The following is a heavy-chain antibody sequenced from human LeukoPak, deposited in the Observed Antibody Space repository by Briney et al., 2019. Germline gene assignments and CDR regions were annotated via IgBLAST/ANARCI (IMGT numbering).Heavy chain of an antibody. D-gene: IGHD3-22*01. CDR1: GDSISSHY. CDR2: IHYSVTT. Sequence: SEILSLTCTVSGDSISSHYWSWIRQPPGKGLEWIGYIHYSVTTNYNPSLKSRIAISVDTSKNQFSLKLTSVTAADTAVYYCARLHYDTSGLYYYFDYWGQGTLVTVSS. CDR3: ARLHYDTSGLYYYFDY. J-gene: IGHJ4*02. V-gene: IGHV4-59*08.